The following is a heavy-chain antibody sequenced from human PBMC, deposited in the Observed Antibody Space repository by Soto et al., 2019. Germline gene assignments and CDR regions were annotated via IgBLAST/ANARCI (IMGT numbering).Heavy chain of an antibody. CDR2: ISGSGGST. J-gene: IGHJ3*02. CDR1: GFTFSSYA. V-gene: IGHV3-23*01. CDR3: ARSTTVVTHAFDI. Sequence: PGGSLRLSCAASGFTFSSYAMSWVRQAPGKGLEWVSAISGSGGSTYYTDSVKGRFTISRDNSKNTLYLQMNSLRAEDTAVYYCARSTTVVTHAFDIWGQGTMVTVSS. D-gene: IGHD4-17*01.